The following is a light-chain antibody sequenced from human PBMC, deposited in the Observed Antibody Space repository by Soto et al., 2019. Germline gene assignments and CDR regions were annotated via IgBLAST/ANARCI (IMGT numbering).Light chain of an antibody. J-gene: IGKJ1*01. CDR2: GAS. CDR3: QRYDSLRT. V-gene: IGKV3-20*01. CDR1: QSVRSNF. Sequence: EIVLQKSPGTLSLSPGGSATLSCRASQSVRSNFLAWYQQKPGQAPRLLIYGASNRATGIPDRFSGSGSGTDFTLTITRLEPEDFAMYYRQRYDSLRTVGQGTKVDIK.